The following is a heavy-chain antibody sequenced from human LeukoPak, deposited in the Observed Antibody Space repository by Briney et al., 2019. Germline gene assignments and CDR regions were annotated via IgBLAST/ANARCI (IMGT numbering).Heavy chain of an antibody. Sequence: PGGSVRLSCAASGFTFDDYGMSWVRQAPGKGLEWVSGINWNGGSTGYADSVKGRFTISRDNAKNSLYLQMNSLRAEDTALYYCARGSLYYYYMDVWGKGTTVTVSS. CDR2: INWNGGST. CDR3: ARGSLYYYYMDV. J-gene: IGHJ6*03. V-gene: IGHV3-20*04. CDR1: GFTFDDYG.